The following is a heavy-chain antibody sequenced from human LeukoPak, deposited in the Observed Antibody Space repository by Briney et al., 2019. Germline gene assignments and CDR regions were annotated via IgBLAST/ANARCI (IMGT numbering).Heavy chain of an antibody. CDR2: IYYSGST. V-gene: IGHV4-39*01. CDR1: GGSISSSSYY. Sequence: SETLSLTCTVSGGSISSSSYYWGWIRQPPGKGLEWVGSIYYSGSTYYNPSLKSRVTISVDTSKNQFSLKLSSVTAADTAVYYCARSIIAVATDYYFDYWGQGTLVTVST. J-gene: IGHJ4*02. D-gene: IGHD6-19*01. CDR3: ARSIIAVATDYYFDY.